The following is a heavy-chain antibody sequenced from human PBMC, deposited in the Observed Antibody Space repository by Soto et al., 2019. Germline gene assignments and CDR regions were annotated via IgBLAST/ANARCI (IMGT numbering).Heavy chain of an antibody. CDR1: GFTFSSYA. Sequence: PGGSLRLSCAASGFTFSSYAMSWVRQAPGQGLEWVSAISGSGGSTYYADSVKGRFTISRDNSKNTLYLQMNSLRAEDTAVYYCANPSVATTRGWFDPWGQGTLVTVSS. V-gene: IGHV3-23*01. J-gene: IGHJ5*02. D-gene: IGHD5-12*01. CDR2: ISGSGGST. CDR3: ANPSVATTRGWFDP.